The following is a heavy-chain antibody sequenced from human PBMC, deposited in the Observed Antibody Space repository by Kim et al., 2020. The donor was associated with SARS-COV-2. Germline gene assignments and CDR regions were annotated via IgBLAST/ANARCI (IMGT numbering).Heavy chain of an antibody. CDR1: GFTFSSYG. V-gene: IGHV3-30*18. J-gene: IGHJ6*02. D-gene: IGHD4-17*01. CDR3: AKDLATVSSYYYYGMDV. CDR2: ISYDGSNK. Sequence: GGSLRLSCAASGFTFSSYGMHWVRQAPGKGLEWVAVISYDGSNKYYADSVKGRFTISRDNSKNTLYLQMNSLRAEDTAVYYCAKDLATVSSYYYYGMDVGGRGTTVTVSS.